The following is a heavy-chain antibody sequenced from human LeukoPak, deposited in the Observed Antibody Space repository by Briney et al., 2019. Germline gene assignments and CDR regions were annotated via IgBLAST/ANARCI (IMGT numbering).Heavy chain of an antibody. CDR1: GGSFSGYY. J-gene: IGHJ6*02. V-gene: IGHV4-34*01. Sequence: SETLSFTGAVYGGSFSGYYWSWIRQPPGKGLEWIGEINHSGSTNYNPSLKSRVTISVDTSKNQFSLKLSFVTAADTAVYYCARDPSTGGMDVWGQGTTVTVSS. CDR2: INHSGST. CDR3: ARDPSTGGMDV. D-gene: IGHD1-1*01.